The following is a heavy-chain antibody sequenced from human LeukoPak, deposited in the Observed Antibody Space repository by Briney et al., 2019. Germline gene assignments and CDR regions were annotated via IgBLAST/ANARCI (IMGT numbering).Heavy chain of an antibody. CDR1: AASIRGYY. CDR3: ARTPYYDSSGYYNDY. CDR2: IYYIGST. D-gene: IGHD3-22*01. Sequence: SETLSLTCTVSAASIRGYYWSWIRQPPGKGLEWIGYIYYIGSTNYNPSLKSRVTISVDTSKNQFSLKLRSVTAADTAVYHCARTPYYDSSGYYNDYWGQGTLVTVSS. J-gene: IGHJ4*02. V-gene: IGHV4-59*01.